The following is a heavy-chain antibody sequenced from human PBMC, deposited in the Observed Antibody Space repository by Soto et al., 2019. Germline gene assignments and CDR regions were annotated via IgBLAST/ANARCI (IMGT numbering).Heavy chain of an antibody. CDR2: IYYSGST. D-gene: IGHD3-10*01. V-gene: IGHV4-31*03. CDR1: GGSISSGGYY. CDR3: ARDREEKVIRAWRRLSGFDP. J-gene: IGHJ5*02. Sequence: QVQLQESGPGLVKPSQTLSLTCTVSGGSISSGGYYWSWIRQHPGKGLEWIGYIYYSGSTYSNPSLKSRVTISVDTSKNQFSLKLSSVTAAETAVYYCARDREEKVIRAWRRLSGFDPWGQGTLVTVSS.